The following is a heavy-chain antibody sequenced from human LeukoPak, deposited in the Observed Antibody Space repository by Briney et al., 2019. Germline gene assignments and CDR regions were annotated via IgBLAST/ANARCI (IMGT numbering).Heavy chain of an antibody. J-gene: IGHJ5*02. D-gene: IGHD5-24*01. Sequence: SVKVSCKASGGTFSSYAISWVRQAPGQGLEWMGGIIPIFGTANYAQKFQGRVTITTDESTSTAYMELSSLRSEDTAVYYCARDQGRRDGYGWFDPWGQGTLVTVSS. V-gene: IGHV1-69*05. CDR2: IIPIFGTA. CDR1: GGTFSSYA. CDR3: ARDQGRRDGYGWFDP.